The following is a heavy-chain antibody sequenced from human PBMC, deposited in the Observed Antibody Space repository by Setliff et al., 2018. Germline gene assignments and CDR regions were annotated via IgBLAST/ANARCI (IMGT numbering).Heavy chain of an antibody. CDR1: GYTFLNYG. V-gene: IGHV1-18*01. Sequence: GASVKVSCKTSGYTFLNYGISWVRQAPGHGLEWMGWINTDTGSTGYSQKIQGRVTMTTDTSTSTAYMELRSLTSDDTAVYFCARWGSGAFRHWGQGTLVTVSS. D-gene: IGHD3-10*01. J-gene: IGHJ4*02. CDR2: INTDTGST. CDR3: ARWGSGAFRH.